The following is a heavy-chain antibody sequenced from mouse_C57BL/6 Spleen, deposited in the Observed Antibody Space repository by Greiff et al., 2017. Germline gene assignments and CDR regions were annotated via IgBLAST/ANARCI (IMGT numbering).Heavy chain of an antibody. D-gene: IGHD3-2*02. J-gene: IGHJ3*01. CDR1: GYAFSSSW. Sequence: QVQLKESGPELVKPGASVKISCKASGYAFSSSWMNWVKQRPGKGLEWIGRIYPGDGDTNYNGKFKGKATLTADKSSSTAYMQLSSLTSEDSAVYFCARPAQATPIAYWGQGTLVTVSA. V-gene: IGHV1-82*01. CDR3: ARPAQATPIAY. CDR2: IYPGDGDT.